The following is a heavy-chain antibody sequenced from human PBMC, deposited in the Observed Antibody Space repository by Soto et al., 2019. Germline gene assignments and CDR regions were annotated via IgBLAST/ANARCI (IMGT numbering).Heavy chain of an antibody. Sequence: QVQLVQSGAEVKKPGSSVKVSCKASGGTFSSYAISWVRQAPGQGLEWMGGIISIFGTANYAQKFQGRVTITADKSTSTAYMELSSLRSEDTAVYYCARDEGSSWSVYYYGMDVWGQGTTVTVSS. V-gene: IGHV1-69*06. D-gene: IGHD6-13*01. J-gene: IGHJ6*02. CDR3: ARDEGSSWSVYYYGMDV. CDR1: GGTFSSYA. CDR2: IISIFGTA.